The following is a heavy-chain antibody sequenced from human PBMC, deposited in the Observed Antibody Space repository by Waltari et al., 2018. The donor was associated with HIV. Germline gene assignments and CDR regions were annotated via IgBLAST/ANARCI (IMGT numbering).Heavy chain of an antibody. D-gene: IGHD1-26*01. CDR2: IIPIFGTA. V-gene: IGHV1-69*14. Sequence: QVQLVQSGAEVKKPGSSVKVSCKASGGTFSSYAISWVRQAPGQGLEWMGGIIPIFGTANYAQKFQGRVTITADKATSTAYMELSSLRSEDTAVYYCARSNKPGSYYSRDYYYYGMDVWGQGTTVTVSS. CDR1: GGTFSSYA. CDR3: ARSNKPGSYYSRDYYYYGMDV. J-gene: IGHJ6*02.